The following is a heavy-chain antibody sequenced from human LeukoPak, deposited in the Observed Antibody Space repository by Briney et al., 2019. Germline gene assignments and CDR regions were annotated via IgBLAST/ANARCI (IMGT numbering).Heavy chain of an antibody. Sequence: SVKVSCKASGGTFSSYAISWVRQAPGQGLEWMGRIIPILGIANYAQKFQGRVTITANKSTSTAYMELSSLRSEDTAVYYCARRFGERDYYFDYWGQGTLVTVSS. CDR3: ARRFGERDYYFDY. V-gene: IGHV1-69*04. J-gene: IGHJ4*02. CDR2: IIPILGIA. CDR1: GGTFSSYA. D-gene: IGHD3-10*01.